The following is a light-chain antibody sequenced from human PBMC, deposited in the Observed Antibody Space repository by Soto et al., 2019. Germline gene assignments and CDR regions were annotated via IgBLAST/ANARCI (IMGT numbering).Light chain of an antibody. CDR2: GAS. V-gene: IGKV3-15*01. CDR3: QQYNNWPPGSIT. Sequence: IVLTQSPATLSVSPGERTTLSCWASQSVSSNLAWYQQKPGQAPRLLIYGASTRATGIPARFSGSGSGTEFPLSISSLQSEDFAVYYWQQYNNWPPGSITFGQGTRLEIK. J-gene: IGKJ5*01. CDR1: QSVSSN.